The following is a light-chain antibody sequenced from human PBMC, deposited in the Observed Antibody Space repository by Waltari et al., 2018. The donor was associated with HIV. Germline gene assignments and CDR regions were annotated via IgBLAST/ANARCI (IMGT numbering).Light chain of an antibody. V-gene: IGLV1-47*01. J-gene: IGLJ3*02. CDR3: DAWDNSLSGRV. Sequence: QSVLTQPPSASGTPGQSVTISCSGSRSNIGNNDVYWFQHLPGTAPKLIRDRNKQRPSGVPDGFTGSKAGTSASLAISGLRSEDEADYYCDAWDNSLSGRVFGGGTKLTVL. CDR1: RSNIGNND. CDR2: RNK.